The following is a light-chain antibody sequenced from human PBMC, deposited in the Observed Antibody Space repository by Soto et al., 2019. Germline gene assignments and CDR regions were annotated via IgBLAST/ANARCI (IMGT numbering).Light chain of an antibody. CDR3: QQLNSEPPT. CDR2: AAS. V-gene: IGKV1-9*01. Sequence: IQLTQSPSSLSASVGDRVTITCLASQGISSYLAWYQQKPGKAPNLLLYAASTLQSGVPSRFSGSRSATDFTLTISSLQPEDFATYYYQQLNSEPPTFGGGAKVEIK. J-gene: IGKJ4*01. CDR1: QGISSY.